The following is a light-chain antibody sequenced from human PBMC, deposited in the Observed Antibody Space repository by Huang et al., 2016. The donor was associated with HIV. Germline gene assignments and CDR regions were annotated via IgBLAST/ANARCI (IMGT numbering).Light chain of an antibody. V-gene: IGKV3-15*01. CDR1: QSVNNK. CDR2: DAS. Sequence: EVVMTQSPVTLSVSPGERATLSCRASQSVNNKLAWFQQKPDQAPRLLIHDASIRATGSLDRCNGSGSGTELTLTSSSLQSEDFAVYYCQQYNKWPPWTFGQGTKVEIK. CDR3: QQYNKWPPWT. J-gene: IGKJ1*01.